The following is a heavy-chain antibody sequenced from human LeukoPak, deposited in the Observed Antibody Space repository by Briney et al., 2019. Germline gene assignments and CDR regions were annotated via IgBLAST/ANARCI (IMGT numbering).Heavy chain of an antibody. Sequence: PAETLSLTCTVSGVSISNYYWSWIRQPPGKGLEWLVYIYYSGSNNYNPSLKSRVSISVDTSKNQFSLKLSSVSAADTAVYYCARVESYGLSYYFDYWGQGTLVTVSS. CDR2: IYYSGSN. D-gene: IGHD3-16*01. CDR3: ARVESYGLSYYFDY. V-gene: IGHV4-59*01. J-gene: IGHJ4*02. CDR1: GVSISNYY.